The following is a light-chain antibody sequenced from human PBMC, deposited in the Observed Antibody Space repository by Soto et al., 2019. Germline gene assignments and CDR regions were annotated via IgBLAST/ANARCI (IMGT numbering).Light chain of an antibody. CDR3: MQRIEFPIT. CDR1: QSISDT. J-gene: IGKJ5*01. CDR2: GAS. V-gene: IGKV3-11*01. Sequence: EIVLAQSPATLSLSPGGRATLSFRASQSISDTLAWYQQKPGQAPRLLIYGASRRATGFPARFSGSGSGTDFTLKISRVEAEDVGVYYCMQRIEFPITCGQGTRLEIK.